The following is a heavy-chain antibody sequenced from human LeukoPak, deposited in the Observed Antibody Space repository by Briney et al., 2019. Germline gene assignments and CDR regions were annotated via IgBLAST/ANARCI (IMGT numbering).Heavy chain of an antibody. CDR2: ISGSGGST. J-gene: IGHJ4*02. CDR1: GFTFSSYA. Sequence: PGGSLRLSCAASGFTFSSYAMSWVRQAPGKGLEWVSAISGSGGSTYYADSVKGRFTISRDNSKNTLYLQMNSLRAEDTAVYYCAKIEAQPLYDSSGYYQDWGQGTLVTVSS. D-gene: IGHD3-22*01. V-gene: IGHV3-23*01. CDR3: AKIEAQPLYDSSGYYQD.